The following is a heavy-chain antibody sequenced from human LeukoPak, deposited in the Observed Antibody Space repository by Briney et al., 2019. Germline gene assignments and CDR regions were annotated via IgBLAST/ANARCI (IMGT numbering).Heavy chain of an antibody. CDR3: ARDIVVVVAATPARDYYYYYGMDV. CDR2: IIPIFGTA. V-gene: IGHV1-69*13. J-gene: IGHJ6*02. CDR1: GGTFTSYA. D-gene: IGHD2-15*01. Sequence: SVKVSCKASGGTFTSYATSWVRQAPGQGLEWMGGIIPIFGTANYAQKFPGRVTITADESTSTAYMELSSLRAEDTAVYYCARDIVVVVAATPARDYYYYYGMDVWGQGTTVTVSS.